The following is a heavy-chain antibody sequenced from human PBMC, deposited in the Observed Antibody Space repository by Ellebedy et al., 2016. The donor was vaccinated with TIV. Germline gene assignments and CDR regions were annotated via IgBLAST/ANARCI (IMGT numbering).Heavy chain of an antibody. J-gene: IGHJ6*02. Sequence: SETLSLXXALHGGSFSGYQWSWVRQPPGKGLEWIGDIKHIGGTNYNPSLQSRVTISIDRSKTQFSLRVNSLTAADTAVYYCARVSPFGDGILTAQFYYAMDVWGQGTTVIVSS. V-gene: IGHV4-34*01. D-gene: IGHD2-21*02. CDR1: GGSFSGYQ. CDR3: ARVSPFGDGILTAQFYYAMDV. CDR2: IKHIGGT.